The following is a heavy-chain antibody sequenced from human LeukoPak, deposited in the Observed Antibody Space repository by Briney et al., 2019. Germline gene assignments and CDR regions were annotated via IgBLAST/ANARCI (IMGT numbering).Heavy chain of an antibody. D-gene: IGHD4-23*01. V-gene: IGHV3-48*03. Sequence: GGSLRLSCAASGFXFSSYEINWVRQAPGKGLEWVSYISSSDSTIYYADSVKGRFTISRDNAKNSLYLQMNSLRAEDTAVYYCARDSGRNYRGAFDIWGQGTMVTVSS. CDR3: ARDSGRNYRGAFDI. J-gene: IGHJ3*02. CDR1: GFXFSSYE. CDR2: ISSSDSTI.